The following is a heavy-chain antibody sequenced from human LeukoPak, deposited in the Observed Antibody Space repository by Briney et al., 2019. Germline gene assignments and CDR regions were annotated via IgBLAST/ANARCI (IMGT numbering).Heavy chain of an antibody. D-gene: IGHD1-1*01. CDR1: RITFGNAW. J-gene: IGHJ1*01. V-gene: IGHV3-15*01. CDR3: APGVVPGTSR. Sequence: GESLTLSCAVARITFGNAWMSWVRQAPGKVREWVARIRSKTEGETKEYAASVKGRFTISRDDSRSRLYLQLNSLKTQDPAVYYCAPGVVPGTSRWGQGTLVTVSS. CDR2: IRSKTEGETK.